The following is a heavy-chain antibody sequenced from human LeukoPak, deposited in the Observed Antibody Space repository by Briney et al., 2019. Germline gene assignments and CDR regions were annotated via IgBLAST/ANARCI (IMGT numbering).Heavy chain of an antibody. CDR3: ARDMTDWWFDP. Sequence: SETLSLTCTVSGGSISSYYWSWIRQPPGKGLEWIGYIYYSGSTHYNPSLESRVTISVDTSKNQFSLKLSSVTAADTAVYYCARDMTDWWFDPWGQGTLVTVSS. V-gene: IGHV4-59*06. CDR2: IYYSGST. CDR1: GGSISSYY. D-gene: IGHD3-9*01. J-gene: IGHJ5*02.